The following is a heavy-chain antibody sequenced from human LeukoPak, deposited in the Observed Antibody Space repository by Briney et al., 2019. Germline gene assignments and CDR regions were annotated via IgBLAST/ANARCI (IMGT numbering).Heavy chain of an antibody. CDR2: IRYDGSNK. V-gene: IGHV3-30*02. CDR1: GFTFSSYG. J-gene: IGHJ3*02. Sequence: GGSLRLSCAASGFTFSSYGMHWVRQAPGKGLEWVAFIRYDGSNKYYADSVKGRFTISRDNSKNTLYLQMNSLRAEDTAVYYCARALAYCGGDCYPGAFDIWGQGTMVTVSS. CDR3: ARALAYCGGDCYPGAFDI. D-gene: IGHD2-21*02.